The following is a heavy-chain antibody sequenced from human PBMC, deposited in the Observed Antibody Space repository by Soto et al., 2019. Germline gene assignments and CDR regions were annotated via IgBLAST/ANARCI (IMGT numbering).Heavy chain of an antibody. J-gene: IGHJ5*02. CDR2: ISGSGGST. CDR3: AKDRNPYYDFWSGYGNWFDP. V-gene: IGHV3-23*01. D-gene: IGHD3-3*01. Sequence: VGSLRLSCAASGFTFSSYAMSWVRQAPGKGLEWVSAISGSGGSTYYADSVKGRFTISRDNSKNTRYLQMNSLRAEDTAVYYCAKDRNPYYDFWSGYGNWFDPWGQGTLVTVSS. CDR1: GFTFSSYA.